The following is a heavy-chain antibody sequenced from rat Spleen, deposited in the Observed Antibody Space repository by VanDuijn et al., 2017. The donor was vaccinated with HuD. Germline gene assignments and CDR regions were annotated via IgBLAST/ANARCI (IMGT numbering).Heavy chain of an antibody. CDR3: ARRHYGYTDYFDY. Sequence: EVQLVESDGGLMQPGGSLELSCAASGFIFSDFYMAWVRQAPTKGLEWVATMSYDGTSTYYRDSVKGRFTISRDNAKSTLSLKMDSLRSEDTATYYCARRHYGYTDYFDYWGQGVMVTVSS. V-gene: IGHV5-29*01. CDR1: GFIFSDFY. CDR2: MSYDGTST. D-gene: IGHD1-9*01. J-gene: IGHJ2*01.